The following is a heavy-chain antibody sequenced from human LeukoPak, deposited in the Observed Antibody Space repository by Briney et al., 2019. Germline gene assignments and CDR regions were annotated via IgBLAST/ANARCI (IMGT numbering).Heavy chain of an antibody. V-gene: IGHV3-21*06. Sequence: GGSLRLSCAASGFTFSTYSMNWVRQAPGKGLEWVSSIATSSDYIYYAGSLKGRFTISRDNAKNSLYLHMNSLRPDDTAVYYCARDNYGMDVWGQGTTVTVSS. CDR2: IATSSDYI. J-gene: IGHJ6*02. CDR1: GFTFSTYS. CDR3: ARDNYGMDV.